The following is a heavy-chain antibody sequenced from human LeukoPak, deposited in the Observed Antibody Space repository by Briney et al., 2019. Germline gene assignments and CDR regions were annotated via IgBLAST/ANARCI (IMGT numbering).Heavy chain of an antibody. CDR2: INPNSGGT. Sequence: ASVKVSCTASGYTFTGYYMHWVRQAPGQGLEWMGWINPNSGGTNYAQKFRGRVTMTRDTSISTAYMELSRLRSDDTAVYYCARGKDIVATSNVDTAMVTSGVLNYWGQGTLVTVSS. CDR3: ARGKDIVATSNVDTAMVTSGVLNY. J-gene: IGHJ4*02. CDR1: GYTFTGYY. V-gene: IGHV1-2*02. D-gene: IGHD5-18*01.